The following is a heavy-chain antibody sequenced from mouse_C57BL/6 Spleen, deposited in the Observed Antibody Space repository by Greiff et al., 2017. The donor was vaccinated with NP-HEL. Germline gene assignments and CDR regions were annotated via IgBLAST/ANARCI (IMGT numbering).Heavy chain of an antibody. CDR2: IDPETGGT. Sequence: VQLQQSGAELVRPGASVTLSCKASGYTFTDYEMHWVKQTPVHGLEWIGAIDPETGGTAYNQKFKGKAILTADKSSSTAYMELRSLTSEDSAVYYCTRRCIYYAMDYWGQGTSVTVSS. CDR3: TRRCIYYAMDY. D-gene: IGHD6-1*01. J-gene: IGHJ4*01. CDR1: GYTFTDYE. V-gene: IGHV1-15*01.